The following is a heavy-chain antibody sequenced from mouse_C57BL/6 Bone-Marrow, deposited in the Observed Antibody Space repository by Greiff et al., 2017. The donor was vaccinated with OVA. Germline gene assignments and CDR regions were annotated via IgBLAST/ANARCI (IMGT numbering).Heavy chain of an antibody. V-gene: IGHV5-6*01. J-gene: IGHJ2*01. CDR3: ARHYYGSSYY. CDR2: ISSGGSYT. CDR1: GFTFSSYG. Sequence: EVQLQESGGDLVKPGGSLKLSCAASGFTFSSYGMSWVRQTPDKRLEWVATISSGGSYTYYPDSVKGRFTISRDNAKNTLYLQMSRLKSEDTAMYYCARHYYGSSYYWGQGTTLTVSS. D-gene: IGHD1-1*01.